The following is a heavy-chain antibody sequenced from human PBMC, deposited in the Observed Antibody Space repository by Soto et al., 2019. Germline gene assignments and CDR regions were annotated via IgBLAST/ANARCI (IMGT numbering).Heavy chain of an antibody. CDR1: GGTFSSYA. J-gene: IGHJ4*02. Sequence: QVQLVQSGAEVKKPGSSVKVSCKASGGTFSSYAISWVRQAPGQGLEWMGGIIPIFGTANYAQKFQGRATITADESTSTAYRELSSLRSEDTAVYYCATSGYYYDSSGYYGFRRYYFDYWGQGTLVTVSS. V-gene: IGHV1-69*01. CDR2: IIPIFGTA. CDR3: ATSGYYYDSSGYYGFRRYYFDY. D-gene: IGHD3-22*01.